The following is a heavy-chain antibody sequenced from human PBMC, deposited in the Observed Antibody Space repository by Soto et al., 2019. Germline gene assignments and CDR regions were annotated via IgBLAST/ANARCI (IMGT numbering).Heavy chain of an antibody. CDR1: GGSISSYY. D-gene: IGHD6-25*01. CDR2: IYYSGST. Sequence: SETLSLTCTVSGGSISSYYWSWIRQPPGKGLEWIGYIYYSGSTNYNPSLKSRVTISVDTSKNQFSLKLSSVTAADTAVYYCARGYSSGWELDFFDYWGQGTLVTVSS. J-gene: IGHJ4*02. CDR3: ARGYSSGWELDFFDY. V-gene: IGHV4-59*01.